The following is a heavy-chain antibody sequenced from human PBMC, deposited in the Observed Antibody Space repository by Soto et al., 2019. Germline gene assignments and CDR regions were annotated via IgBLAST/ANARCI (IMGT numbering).Heavy chain of an antibody. Sequence: SETLSLTCTVSGGSVNSENHYWVWIRQPPGKGLEWISSIISTGRTYYNPSLKSRVTMSVDTSKNHFSLILSSVTVADTAVYYCARHVGHYRHWAFEFWAPGTLVTGSS. D-gene: IGHD3-10*01. CDR2: IISTGRT. CDR1: GGSVNSENHY. CDR3: ARHVGHYRHWAFEF. V-gene: IGHV4-39*01. J-gene: IGHJ4*02.